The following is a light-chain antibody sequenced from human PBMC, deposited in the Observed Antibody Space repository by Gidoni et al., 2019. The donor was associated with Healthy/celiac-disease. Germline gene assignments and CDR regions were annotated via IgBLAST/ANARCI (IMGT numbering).Light chain of an antibody. CDR1: QSISSY. CDR3: QQSYSTPLT. Sequence: DIQMTKSPSSLSASVGDRVTITCRASQSISSYLNWYQQKPGKAPKLLIYAASSLQSGVPSRFSGSGSGTDFTLTISSLPPEDCATYYCQQSYSTPLTLGQGTKLEIK. J-gene: IGKJ2*01. V-gene: IGKV1-39*01. CDR2: AAS.